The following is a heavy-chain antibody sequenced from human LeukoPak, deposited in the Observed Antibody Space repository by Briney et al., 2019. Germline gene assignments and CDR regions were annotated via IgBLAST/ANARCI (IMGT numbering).Heavy chain of an antibody. V-gene: IGHV3-21*01. D-gene: IGHD4-23*01. CDR2: ISSSSSYI. CDR3: ARCGGGNPRWFDP. Sequence: GGSLRLSCAASGFTLSGYSMNWVRQAPGKGLEWVSSISSSSSYIYYSDSVKGRFTISRDNAKNSMYLQMNSLRAEDTAVYYCARCGGGNPRWFDPWGQGTLVTVSS. J-gene: IGHJ5*02. CDR1: GFTLSGYS.